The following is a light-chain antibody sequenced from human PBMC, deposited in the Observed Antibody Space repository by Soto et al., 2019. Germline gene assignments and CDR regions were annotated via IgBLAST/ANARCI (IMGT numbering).Light chain of an antibody. CDR2: AAS. Sequence: DIQMTQSPSSLPPSVGDRVTITCRASQSISSYLNWYQQKPGKAPKLLIYAASSLQSGVPSRFSGSGSGTDFTLTISSLQPEDFATYYCQQSYSTPLTFGGGTKVDIK. J-gene: IGKJ4*01. CDR3: QQSYSTPLT. CDR1: QSISSY. V-gene: IGKV1-39*01.